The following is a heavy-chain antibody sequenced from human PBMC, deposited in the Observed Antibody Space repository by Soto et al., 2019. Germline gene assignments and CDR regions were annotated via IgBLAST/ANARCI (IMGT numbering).Heavy chain of an antibody. CDR3: ARGVGPSTPRD. V-gene: IGHV4-59*01. J-gene: IGHJ4*02. CDR2: IYASGSP. CDR1: GGSISVYY. Sequence: PSETLSLTCTISGGSISVYYWSWVRQPPGHELEWIGYIYASGSPYYNPSLRSRVTISADTSKNQISLKLTSPTAADTAVYHCARGVGPSTPRDWGRGTTVT. D-gene: IGHD2-2*01.